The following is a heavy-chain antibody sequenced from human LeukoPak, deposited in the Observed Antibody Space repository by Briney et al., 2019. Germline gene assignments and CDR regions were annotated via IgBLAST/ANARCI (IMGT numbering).Heavy chain of an antibody. CDR3: ARDLVAGGDYSNWFDP. CDR2: INPSGGST. Sequence: ASVKVSCRASGYTFTSYYMHWVRQAPGQGLEWMGIINPSGGSTSYAQKFQGRVTMTRDMSTSTVYMELSSLRSEDTAVYYCARDLVAGGDYSNWFDPWGQGTLVTVSS. J-gene: IGHJ5*02. D-gene: IGHD4-17*01. V-gene: IGHV1-46*01. CDR1: GYTFTSYY.